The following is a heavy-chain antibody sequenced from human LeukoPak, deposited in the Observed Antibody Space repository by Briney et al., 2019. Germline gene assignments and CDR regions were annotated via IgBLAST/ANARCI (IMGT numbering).Heavy chain of an antibody. Sequence: GGSLRLSCAASGFSFSSSSISWVRQAPGKGLEWVSAITDAVGSTHYADSVKGRFTISSDNSKNTVYLQMNSLRPEDMAVYYCAKEIFSGLLYIDYWGQGTLVTVSS. CDR1: GFSFSSSS. J-gene: IGHJ4*02. D-gene: IGHD5-12*01. CDR3: AKEIFSGLLYIDY. V-gene: IGHV3-23*01. CDR2: ITDAVGST.